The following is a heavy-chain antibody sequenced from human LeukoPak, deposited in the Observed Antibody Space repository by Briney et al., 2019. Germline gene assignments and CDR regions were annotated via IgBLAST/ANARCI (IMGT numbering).Heavy chain of an antibody. Sequence: TGGSLRLSCAASGFTVSSNYMSWVRQAPGKGLEWVSVIYSGGSTYYADSVKGRFTISRDNSKNTLYLQMNSLRAEDTAVYYYARDSGYSSGYPFDYWGQGTLVTVSS. CDR3: ARDSGYSSGYPFDY. J-gene: IGHJ4*02. V-gene: IGHV3-66*01. CDR2: IYSGGST. CDR1: GFTVSSNY. D-gene: IGHD2-15*01.